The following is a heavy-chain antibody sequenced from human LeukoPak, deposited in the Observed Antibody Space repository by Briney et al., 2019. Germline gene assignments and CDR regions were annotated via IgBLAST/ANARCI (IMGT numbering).Heavy chain of an antibody. V-gene: IGHV3-21*01. CDR3: ARALPSSWYFFDY. J-gene: IGHJ4*02. CDR1: GFTFSSYS. D-gene: IGHD6-13*01. CDR2: ISSSSSYI. Sequence: GGSLRLSCAASGFTFSSYSMNWVRQAPGKGLEWVSSISSSSSYIYYADSVKGRFTISRDNAKSSLYLQMNSLRVDDTAVYYCARALPSSWYFFDYWGQGALVTVSS.